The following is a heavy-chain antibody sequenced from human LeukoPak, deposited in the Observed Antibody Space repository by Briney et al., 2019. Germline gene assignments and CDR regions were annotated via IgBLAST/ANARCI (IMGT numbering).Heavy chain of an antibody. D-gene: IGHD1-7*01. CDR2: IYYSGST. CDR3: ARGQRITGTTPRSKFNWFDP. Sequence: SETLSLTCTVSGGSISSGGYYWSWIRQHPGKGLEWIGYIYYSGSTYYNPSLKSRVTISVDTSKNQFSLKLSSVTAADTAVYYCARGQRITGTTPRSKFNWFDPWGQGTLVTVSS. CDR1: GGSISSGGYY. J-gene: IGHJ5*02. V-gene: IGHV4-31*03.